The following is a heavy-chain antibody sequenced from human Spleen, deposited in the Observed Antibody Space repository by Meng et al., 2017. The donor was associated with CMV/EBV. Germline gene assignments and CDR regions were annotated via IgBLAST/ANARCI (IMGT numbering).Heavy chain of an antibody. V-gene: IGHV4-59*01. CDR2: IYYTGTS. J-gene: IGHJ4*02. D-gene: IGHD2-2*01. CDR3: ARDLGYCSSSNCYAHYFDH. Sequence: SETLSLTCTVSGASISSFYWAWIRQPPGKGLEWIGYIYYTGTSSYNPSLKGRVTMSLDTSKNQFSLEMSSVTAADTAVYYCARDLGYCSSSNCYAHYFDHWGRGARVTVSS. CDR1: GASISSFY.